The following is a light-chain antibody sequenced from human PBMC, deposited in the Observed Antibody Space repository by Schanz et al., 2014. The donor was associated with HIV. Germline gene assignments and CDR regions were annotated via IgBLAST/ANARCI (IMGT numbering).Light chain of an antibody. CDR1: SGDVGTYNY. J-gene: IGLJ2*01. CDR2: DVS. Sequence: QSVLTQPASVSGSPGQSISISCTGTSGDVGTYNYVSWYQQLPGKAPKLIIYDVSNRPSEISYRFSGSKSGHAASLTISGLQADDEADYYCIAYTSDTVLFGGGTKLTVL. V-gene: IGLV2-14*03. CDR3: IAYTSDTVL.